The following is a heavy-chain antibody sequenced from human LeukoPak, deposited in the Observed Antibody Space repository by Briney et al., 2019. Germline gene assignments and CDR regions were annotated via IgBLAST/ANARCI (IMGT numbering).Heavy chain of an antibody. CDR3: ARDGADFWSGHSPPAWFDP. D-gene: IGHD3-3*01. Sequence: SETLSLTCTVSGGSISSSSYYWGWIRQPPGKGLEWIGSIYYSGSTYYNPSLKSRVTISVDTSKNQFSLKLSSVTAADTAVYYCARDGADFWSGHSPPAWFDPWGQGTLVTVSS. V-gene: IGHV4-39*07. J-gene: IGHJ5*02. CDR2: IYYSGST. CDR1: GGSISSSSYY.